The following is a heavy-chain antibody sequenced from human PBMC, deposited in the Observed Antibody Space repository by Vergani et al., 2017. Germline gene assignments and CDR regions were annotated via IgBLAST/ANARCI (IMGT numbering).Heavy chain of an antibody. J-gene: IGHJ6*02. Sequence: EVQLVESGGGLVKPGGSLRLSCAASGFTFSSYSMNWVRQAPGKGLEWVSSISSSSSYIYYADSVKGRFTIARDNAKNSLYLQMNSLRAEDTAVYYCAILLASDGLSYYYYGMDFWGQGTTVTVSS. V-gene: IGHV3-21*01. CDR1: GFTFSSYS. CDR2: ISSSSSYI. CDR3: AILLASDGLSYYYYGMDF. D-gene: IGHD2-21*01.